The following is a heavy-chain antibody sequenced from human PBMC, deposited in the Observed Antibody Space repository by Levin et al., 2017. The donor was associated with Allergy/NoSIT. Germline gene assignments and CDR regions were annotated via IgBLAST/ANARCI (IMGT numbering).Heavy chain of an antibody. Sequence: GESLKISCAASGFTFSSYGMRWVRQAPGKGLEWVAVIWYDGSNKYYADSVKGRFTISRDNSKNTVYLQMNSLRAEDTAVYYCVRRENYYYMDVWGKGTTVTVSS. J-gene: IGHJ6*03. CDR1: GFTFSSYG. D-gene: IGHD1-26*01. CDR3: VRRENYYYMDV. CDR2: IWYDGSNK. V-gene: IGHV3-33*01.